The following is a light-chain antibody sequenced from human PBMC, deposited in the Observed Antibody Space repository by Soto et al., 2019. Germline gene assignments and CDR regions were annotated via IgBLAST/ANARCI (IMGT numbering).Light chain of an antibody. CDR1: SSDVGGYDY. V-gene: IGLV2-14*01. Sequence: QSVLTQPASVSGSPGQSITISCTGTSSDVGGYDYVSWYQIHPGKAPKLMVFELSNRPSGVSYRFSGSKSGNTASLTISGLQAEDEADYSCSSYSISTAYLFGTGTKVTVL. J-gene: IGLJ1*01. CDR2: ELS. CDR3: SSYSISTAYL.